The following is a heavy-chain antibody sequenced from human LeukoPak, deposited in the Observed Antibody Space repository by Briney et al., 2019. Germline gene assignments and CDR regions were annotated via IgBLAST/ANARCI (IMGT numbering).Heavy chain of an antibody. V-gene: IGHV3-21*01. CDR3: AREGYYYDSSGYPFDY. CDR1: GFTFSSYS. CDR2: ITSSSSYI. J-gene: IGHJ4*02. Sequence: GGSLRLSCAASGFTFSSYSMNWVRQAPGRGLEWVSSITSSSSYIYYADPVKGRFTISRDNAKNTLYLQMNSLRAEDTAVYYCAREGYYYDSSGYPFDYWGQGTLVTVSS. D-gene: IGHD3-22*01.